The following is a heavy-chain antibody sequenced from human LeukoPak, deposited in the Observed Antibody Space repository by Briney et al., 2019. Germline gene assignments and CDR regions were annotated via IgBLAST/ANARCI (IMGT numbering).Heavy chain of an antibody. J-gene: IGHJ4*02. Sequence: ASVKVSCKASGYTFTSYYMHWVRQAPGQGLEWMEIINPSGGSTSYAQKFQGRVTTTWDTSSNTVYMELRSEDTAVYYCASSMAAAGYYFDNWGQGTLVTVSS. V-gene: IGHV1-46*01. CDR1: GYTFTSYY. D-gene: IGHD6-13*01. CDR3: ASSMAAAGYYFDN. CDR2: INPSGGST.